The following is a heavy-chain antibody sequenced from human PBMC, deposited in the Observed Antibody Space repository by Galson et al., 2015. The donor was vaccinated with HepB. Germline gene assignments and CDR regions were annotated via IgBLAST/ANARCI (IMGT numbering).Heavy chain of an antibody. Sequence: SLRLSCAASGFTFSDYYMSWIRQAPGKGLEWVSYISSSGSTIYYADSVKGRFTISRDNAKNSLYLQMNSLRAEDTAVYYCARDPSYYDISTGSPFDIWGQGTMVTVSS. CDR1: GFTFSDYY. J-gene: IGHJ3*02. CDR3: ARDPSYYDISTGSPFDI. D-gene: IGHD3-9*01. CDR2: ISSSGSTI. V-gene: IGHV3-11*01.